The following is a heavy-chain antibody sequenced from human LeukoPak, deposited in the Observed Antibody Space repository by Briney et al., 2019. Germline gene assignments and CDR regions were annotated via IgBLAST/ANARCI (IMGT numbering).Heavy chain of an antibody. Sequence: SETLSLTCSVSGDSIINYYWMWIRQPAGKGLEWIGRIYLSDNTNYNSPSLRSRVTLSIDTSKNQISLKLSSVTAADTAVYYCARDRSAAFDIWGQGTMVTVSS. J-gene: IGHJ3*02. CDR1: GDSIINYY. CDR3: ARDRSAAFDI. CDR2: IYLSDNT. V-gene: IGHV4-4*07.